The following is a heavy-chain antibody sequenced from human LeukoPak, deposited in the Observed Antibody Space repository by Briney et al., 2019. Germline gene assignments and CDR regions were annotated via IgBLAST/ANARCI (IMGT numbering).Heavy chain of an antibody. V-gene: IGHV3-48*03. Sequence: PGGSLRLSCAASGFTFSSYEMNWVRQAPGKGLEWVSYISSSSTIYYADSVKGRFTISRDNAKNSLYLQMNSLRAEDTAVYYCATDYGFWSGYITYYYYYMDVWGKGTTVTVSS. CDR2: ISSSSTI. J-gene: IGHJ6*03. CDR3: ATDYGFWSGYITYYYYYMDV. D-gene: IGHD3-3*01. CDR1: GFTFSSYE.